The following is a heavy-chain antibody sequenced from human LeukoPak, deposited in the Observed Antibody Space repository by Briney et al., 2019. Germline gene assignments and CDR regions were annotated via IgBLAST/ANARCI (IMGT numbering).Heavy chain of an antibody. J-gene: IGHJ3*02. CDR3: AKLGHSDGWYLGAFDI. V-gene: IGHV4-59*08. CDR1: GGSITGHY. Sequence: PSETLSLTRAVSGGSITGHYWNWIRQTPGMRLEWIGYTSYSRTTIYNSYFKGRATMSIDTSKNHLYLNLTSVTATDTAVYYCAKLGHSDGWYLGAFDIWGQGTTVIVSS. D-gene: IGHD6-19*01. CDR2: TSYSRTT.